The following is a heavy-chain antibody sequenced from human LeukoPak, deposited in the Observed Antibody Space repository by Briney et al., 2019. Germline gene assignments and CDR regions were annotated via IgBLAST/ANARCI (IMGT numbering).Heavy chain of an antibody. V-gene: IGHV3-7*03. CDR3: AREEYSGSYSWFDP. CDR1: GFTFSSYW. J-gene: IGHJ5*02. CDR2: IKQDGSEK. D-gene: IGHD1-26*01. Sequence: PGGSLRLSCAASGFTFSSYWMSWVRQAPGKGLEWVANIKQDGSEKYYVDSVKGRFTISRDNAKNSLYLQMNSLRAEDTAVYYCAREEYSGSYSWFDPWGQGTLVTVSP.